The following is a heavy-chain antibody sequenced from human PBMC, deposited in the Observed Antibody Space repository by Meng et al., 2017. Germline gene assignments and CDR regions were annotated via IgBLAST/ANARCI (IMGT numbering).Heavy chain of an antibody. J-gene: IGHJ4*02. Sequence: QRQLVQSGSELKEPGASVKVSCKASGYTFSTNVMNWVRQAPGQGLEWMGWINTKTGKPTYAQGFTGRLAFSLDTSASTAFLQINSLKAEDTAVYYCARAHSSGWYSFFDYWGQGTLVTVSS. CDR1: GYTFSTNV. V-gene: IGHV7-4-1*02. D-gene: IGHD6-13*01. CDR3: ARAHSSGWYSFFDY. CDR2: INTKTGKP.